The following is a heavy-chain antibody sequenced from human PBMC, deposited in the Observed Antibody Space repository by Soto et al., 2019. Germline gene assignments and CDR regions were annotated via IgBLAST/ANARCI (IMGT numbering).Heavy chain of an antibody. CDR3: ASSVLVTSTMNYFDL. CDR2: IYHSGNT. D-gene: IGHD2-8*02. J-gene: IGHJ4*02. V-gene: IGHV4-38-2*01. Sequence: SQTLSLTCAVSGYSISLGYYWGWIRQPPGKGLEWIGSIYHSGNTYYNPSLKSRVSISLDTSKNHFSLELTSVTAADTAVYYCASSVLVTSTMNYFDLWGQGTLVTVSS. CDR1: GYSISLGYY.